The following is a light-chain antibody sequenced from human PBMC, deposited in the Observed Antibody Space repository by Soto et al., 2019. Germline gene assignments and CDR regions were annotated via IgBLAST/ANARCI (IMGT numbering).Light chain of an antibody. CDR1: QSVSSSF. CDR2: GAS. J-gene: IGKJ1*01. CDR3: QQYDSSPWT. V-gene: IGKV3-20*01. Sequence: EIVLTQSPGTLSLSPGERATLSCRASQSVSSSFLAWYQQKPGRAPRLLIYGASSRATGIPDRFSGSGSGTDFTLTISGLEPEDFAMYYCQQYDSSPWTFGQGTKVEIK.